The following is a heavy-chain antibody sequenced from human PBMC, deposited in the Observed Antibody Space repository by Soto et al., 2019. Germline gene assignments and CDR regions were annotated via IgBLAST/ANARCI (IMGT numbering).Heavy chain of an antibody. J-gene: IGHJ3*02. V-gene: IGHV5-51*01. CDR2: IYPGDSDA. D-gene: IGHD2-15*01. CDR1: GYSFTSYW. Sequence: LGESLKISCNGSGYSFTSYWICWVRQMPWKGLEWMGIIYPGDSDARYRPSFQGQVTISVDKSISTAYLQWSSLKASDTAMYYCSRRGYCSGGSCFSAAFDIWGQGTMVTVSS. CDR3: SRRGYCSGGSCFSAAFDI.